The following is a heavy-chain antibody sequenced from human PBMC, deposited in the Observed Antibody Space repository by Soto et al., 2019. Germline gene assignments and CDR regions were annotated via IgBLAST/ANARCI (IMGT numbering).Heavy chain of an antibody. CDR2: MSGYNGDT. D-gene: IGHD6-19*01. CDR1: GYKFTSYG. J-gene: IGHJ4*02. Sequence: QIHLVQSGPEVKKPGASVKVSCKASGYKFTSYGITWVRQAPGQGLEWMGWMSGYNGDTKFGQKVQGRVTLTTDTSTSTAYMELRSLRSDDTAVYYCARDQWMVPRGGYDWGQGTLVTVSS. V-gene: IGHV1-18*01. CDR3: ARDQWMVPRGGYD.